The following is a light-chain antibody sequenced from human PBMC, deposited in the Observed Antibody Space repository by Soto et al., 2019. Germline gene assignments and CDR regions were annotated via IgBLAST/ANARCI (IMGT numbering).Light chain of an antibody. CDR1: QSISLF. CDR2: AAS. CDR3: HQTDTIPET. V-gene: IGKV1-39*01. J-gene: IGKJ1*01. Sequence: DIQMTQSPSSLSASVGDTVTITCRASQSISLFLNWYQQKPGKAPKLLIYAASTLQSGVPSRSSGNGSGTDFTLTISSLQPEDFATYYCHQTDTIPETFGQGTKVEIK.